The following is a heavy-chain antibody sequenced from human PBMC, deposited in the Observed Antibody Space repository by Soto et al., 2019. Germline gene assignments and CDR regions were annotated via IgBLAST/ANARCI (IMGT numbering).Heavy chain of an antibody. D-gene: IGHD3-10*01. Sequence: PGGSLRLSCVASGLTFSGHAMRWVRQAPGKGLEWVAGISEGGFATYCADSVKGRFTISRDNSEDTLYLQMNGLRVEDTAIYYCAKSHVGTMAPFDNWGRGTEVTVSS. V-gene: IGHV3-23*01. J-gene: IGHJ4*02. CDR3: AKSHVGTMAPFDN. CDR1: GLTFSGHA. CDR2: ISEGGFAT.